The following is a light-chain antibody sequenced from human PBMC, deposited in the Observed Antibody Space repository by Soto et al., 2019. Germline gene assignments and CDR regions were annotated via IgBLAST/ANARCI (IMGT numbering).Light chain of an antibody. V-gene: IGKV3-20*01. J-gene: IGKJ2*01. CDR1: QSVGSAF. CDR3: QYHANSIHT. CDR2: GSS. Sequence: EFVLTQSPGTLSLSPGETAALSCRASQSVGSAFLAWYQQRPGQSPRLLIYGSSTRAAGIPDKFSGSGSGTDFTLTINRLEPEDFAVYYCQYHANSIHTFGQGAKLEIK.